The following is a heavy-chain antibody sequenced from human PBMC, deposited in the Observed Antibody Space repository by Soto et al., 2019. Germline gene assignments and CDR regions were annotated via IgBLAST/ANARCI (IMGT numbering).Heavy chain of an antibody. D-gene: IGHD2-2*01. CDR3: ARDPVESQLPYGMDV. J-gene: IGHJ6*02. Sequence: QVQLVESGGGVVQPGRSLRLSCAASGFTFSSYGMHWVRQAPGKGLEWVAVIWYDGSNKYYADSVKGRFTISRDNSKNTLYLKMNSLRAEDRAVYYCARDPVESQLPYGMDVWGQGTTVTVSS. CDR1: GFTFSSYG. V-gene: IGHV3-33*01. CDR2: IWYDGSNK.